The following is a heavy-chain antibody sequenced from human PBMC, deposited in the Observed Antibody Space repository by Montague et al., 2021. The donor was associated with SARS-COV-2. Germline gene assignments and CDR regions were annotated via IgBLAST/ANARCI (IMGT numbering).Heavy chain of an antibody. V-gene: IGHV4-61*02. D-gene: IGHD3-10*01. CDR1: GGSITSGSYY. Sequence: TLSLTCTVSGGSITSGSYYWSLIRQPAGKGLEWIELIYPSGSTYNSPSIKSRLTIFLDTSKDQFSLKLSSVTAADTAVYSCASYTARITMARWGLDVWGQGTTVTVSS. CDR3: ASYTARITMARWGLDV. J-gene: IGHJ6*02. CDR2: IYPSGST.